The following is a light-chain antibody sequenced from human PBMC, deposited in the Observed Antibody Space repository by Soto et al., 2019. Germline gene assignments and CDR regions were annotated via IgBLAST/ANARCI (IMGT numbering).Light chain of an antibody. CDR3: QSYENTNVV. CDR1: SGNIASSY. V-gene: IGLV6-57*04. CDR2: ENS. Sequence: NFMLTQPHSVSESPGKTVTISCSRSSGNIASSYVQWYQQRPGSPPTTVIYENSQRPSGVPDRFSASIDSSSKSASLTISGLKTEDEADYSCQSYENTNVVFGGGTKLTVL. J-gene: IGLJ2*01.